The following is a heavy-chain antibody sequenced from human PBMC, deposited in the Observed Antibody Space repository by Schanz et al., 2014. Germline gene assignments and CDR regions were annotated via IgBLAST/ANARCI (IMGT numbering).Heavy chain of an antibody. V-gene: IGHV3-11*01. Sequence: QVLLVESGGGLVKPGGSLRLSCSASGFTFSDSFMSWIRQTPGKGLEWLSYFISSGNIIHYAASVKGRFTISRDNAKTPLYLQMTGLAAEDTAVFYWAAHETLGTTACYPSWGQGTLVAVSS. CDR1: GFTFSDSF. CDR3: AAHETLGTTACYPS. CDR2: FISSGNII. J-gene: IGHJ4*02. D-gene: IGHD2-2*01.